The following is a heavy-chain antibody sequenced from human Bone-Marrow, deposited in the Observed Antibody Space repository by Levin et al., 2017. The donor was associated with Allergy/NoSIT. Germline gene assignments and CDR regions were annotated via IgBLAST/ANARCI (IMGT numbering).Heavy chain of an antibody. CDR2: IDPTDSYT. J-gene: IGHJ4*02. CDR1: GYRFTTYW. Sequence: GESLKISCKGSGYRFTTYWISWVRQMPGKGLEWMGKIDPTDSYTNYSPSFQGHVTISADKSISTAYLQWSSLKASYTAMYYCASDKYTHSIRWSGHDYWGQGTLVTVSA. V-gene: IGHV5-10-1*01. D-gene: IGHD2/OR15-2a*01. CDR3: ASDKYTHSIRWSGHDY.